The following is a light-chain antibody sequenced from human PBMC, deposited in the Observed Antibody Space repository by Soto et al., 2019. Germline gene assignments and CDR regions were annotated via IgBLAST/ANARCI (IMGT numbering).Light chain of an antibody. Sequence: EIVLTQSPGTLSLSPGERVTLSCRASESVSTNLAWYQQKPGQAPRVIMYGASRRATGIPDRFSGGGSGTDLTLTISRLEPEDFAVYFCQQCDGTPPTFGQGTQVEIK. V-gene: IGKV3-20*01. CDR1: ESVSTN. CDR2: GAS. J-gene: IGKJ5*01. CDR3: QQCDGTPPT.